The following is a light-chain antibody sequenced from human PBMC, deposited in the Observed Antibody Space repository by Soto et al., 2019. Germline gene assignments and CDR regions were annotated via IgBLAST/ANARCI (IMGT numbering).Light chain of an antibody. CDR1: QSVSTC. CDR2: DAS. V-gene: IGKV1-5*01. CDR3: QQSYSTLWT. Sequence: DIQMTQSPSTLSASVGDTVTITCRASQSVSTCLAWYQQKPGKAPTLLIYDASSLQSGVPSRFSGSGSGTEFTLTISSLQPEDFATYYCQQSYSTLWTFGQGTKVDIK. J-gene: IGKJ1*01.